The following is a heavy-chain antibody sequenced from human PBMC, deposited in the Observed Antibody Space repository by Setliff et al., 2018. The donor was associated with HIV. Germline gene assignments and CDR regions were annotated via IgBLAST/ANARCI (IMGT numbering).Heavy chain of an antibody. Sequence: GGSLRLSCTASGFSFGDFALNWVRQAPGKGLEWVALMYKGGETYYADFVKGRFTIARDNSKNTVSLQMTNLGTGDTAVYYCAKGGYGGSYYVAGYWGQGTLVTVS. CDR2: MYKGGET. J-gene: IGHJ4*02. CDR1: GFSFGDFA. V-gene: IGHV3-30-3*02. CDR3: AKGGYGGSYYVAGY. D-gene: IGHD1-26*01.